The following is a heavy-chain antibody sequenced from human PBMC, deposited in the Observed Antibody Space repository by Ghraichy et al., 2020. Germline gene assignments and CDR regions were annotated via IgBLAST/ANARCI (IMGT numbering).Heavy chain of an antibody. Sequence: GGSLRLSCAASGFTLSSYSVNWVRQAPEKGLEWVSGITGIGDTSYYTDSVKGRFTISRDSSKNTLYLQMNSLRAEDTAVYFCAKDAFGSSSVTYFDLWGRGTLVTVSS. CDR3: AKDAFGSSSVTYFDL. D-gene: IGHD6-6*01. J-gene: IGHJ2*01. CDR1: GFTLSSYS. V-gene: IGHV3-23*01. CDR2: ITGIGDTS.